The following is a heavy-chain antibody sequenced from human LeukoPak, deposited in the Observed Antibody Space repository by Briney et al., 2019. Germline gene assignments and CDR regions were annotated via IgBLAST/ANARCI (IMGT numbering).Heavy chain of an antibody. CDR2: IWYDGSNK. J-gene: IGHJ4*02. CDR1: GFTFSRYG. V-gene: IGHV3-33*06. D-gene: IGHD6-19*01. CDR3: AKETQKYTSGWHPFDY. Sequence: PGGSLRLSCAASGFTFSRYGMHWVRQAPGKGLERVAVIWYDGSNKYYADSVKGRFTISRDNSKNTLYLQMNSLRAEDTAVYYCAKETQKYTSGWHPFDYWGQGTLVTVSS.